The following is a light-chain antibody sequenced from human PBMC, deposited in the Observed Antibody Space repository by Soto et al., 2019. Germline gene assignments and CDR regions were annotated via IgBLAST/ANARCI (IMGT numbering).Light chain of an antibody. V-gene: IGLV2-14*01. CDR3: SSYTRSSTLYVV. J-gene: IGLJ2*01. CDR2: DVS. Sequence: QSVLTQPASVSGSPGQSITISCTGTSSDVGGYNYVSWYQQHPGKAPKLMIYDVSNRSSGVSNRFSGSKSGNTASLTISGLQAEDEADYYCSSYTRSSTLYVVFAGGTKLTVL. CDR1: SSDVGGYNY.